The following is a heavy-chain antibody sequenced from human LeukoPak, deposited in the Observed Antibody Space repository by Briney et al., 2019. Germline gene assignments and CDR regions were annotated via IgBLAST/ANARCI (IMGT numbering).Heavy chain of an antibody. CDR2: IGRNGEST. CDR3: ARGREVEFDS. J-gene: IGHJ4*02. Sequence: GGSLRLSCAASGFTFTTHAMSWVRQAPGXXXEYVSGIGRNGESTYXADSVKGRFTISRDDAKNTLSLQMGGLRVEDMAVYYCARGREVEFDSWGQGTLVTVSS. V-gene: IGHV3-64*02. D-gene: IGHD5-24*01. CDR1: GFTFTTHA.